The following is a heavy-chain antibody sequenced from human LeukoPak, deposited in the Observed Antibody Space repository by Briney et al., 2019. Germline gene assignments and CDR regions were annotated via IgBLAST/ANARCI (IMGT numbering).Heavy chain of an antibody. CDR1: GGTFSSYA. CDR2: IIPILGIA. V-gene: IGHV1-69*04. J-gene: IGHJ5*02. CDR3: AREDGSGTNNWFDP. D-gene: IGHD3-10*01. Sequence: ASVKVSCKASGGTFSSYAISWVRQAPGQGLEWMGRIIPILGIANYAQKFQGRVTITADKSTSKAYMELSSLRSEDTAVYYCAREDGSGTNNWFDPWGQGTLVTVSS.